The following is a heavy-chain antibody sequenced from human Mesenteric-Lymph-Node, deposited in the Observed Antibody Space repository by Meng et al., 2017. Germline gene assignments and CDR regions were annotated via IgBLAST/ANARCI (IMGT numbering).Heavy chain of an antibody. D-gene: IGHD2-2*01. CDR3: ARVVCSSTSCPHYYYYYYGMDV. J-gene: IGHJ6*02. Sequence: ASVKVSCKASGYTFTSYDFNWVRQAPGQGLEYMGIIRPSGGRTSYAQRFQGRVTITADKSTSTAYMELSSLRSEDTAVYYCARVVCSSTSCPHYYYYYYGMDVWGQGTAVTVSS. CDR1: GYTFTSYD. V-gene: IGHV1-46*01. CDR2: IRPSGGRT.